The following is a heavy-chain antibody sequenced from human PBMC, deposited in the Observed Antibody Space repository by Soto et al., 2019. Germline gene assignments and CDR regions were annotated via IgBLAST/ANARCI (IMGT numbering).Heavy chain of an antibody. D-gene: IGHD1-1*01. V-gene: IGHV1-3*01. Sequence: ASVKVSCKPSAYTFTRYAIHWVRQAPGQRLEWMAWINPANGYTKYSQKFQDRVTVTRDTSASTVYMELTSLRSEDTAVYFCARQNNPYSYIDLWGRGTLVTVSS. J-gene: IGHJ2*01. CDR3: ARQNNPYSYIDL. CDR1: AYTFTRYA. CDR2: INPANGYT.